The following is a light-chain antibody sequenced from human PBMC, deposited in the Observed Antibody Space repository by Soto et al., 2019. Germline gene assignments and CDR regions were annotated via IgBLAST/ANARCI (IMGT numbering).Light chain of an antibody. J-gene: IGKJ3*01. CDR2: GAF. CDR1: QTVSSTY. Sequence: EIVLTQSPGTLSLSPGERATLSCTASQTVSSTYLAWYQQKPGQAPRLLIYGAFNRATGIPERFSGSGSGTDFTLTISRLEPEDFAVYYCQHYDTSALGFTFGPGTKVDVK. V-gene: IGKV3-20*01. CDR3: QHYDTSALGFT.